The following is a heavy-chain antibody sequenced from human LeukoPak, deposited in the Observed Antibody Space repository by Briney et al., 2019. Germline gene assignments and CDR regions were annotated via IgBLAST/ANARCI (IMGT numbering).Heavy chain of an antibody. V-gene: IGHV3-11*01. D-gene: IGHD2-2*01. CDR2: ISSSGSSI. Sequence: GGSLRLSCAASGFTFSDYCMSWIRQAPGKGLEWVSYISSSGSSIYYADSVKGRFIISRDNAKNTLYLQMNSLKAEDTAVYFCAREAYSTWPSTYYFEYWGQGTLVTVSS. CDR3: AREAYSTWPSTYYFEY. J-gene: IGHJ4*02. CDR1: GFTFSDYC.